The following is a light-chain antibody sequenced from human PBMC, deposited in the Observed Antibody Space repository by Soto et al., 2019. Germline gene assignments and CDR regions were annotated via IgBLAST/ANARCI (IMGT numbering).Light chain of an antibody. Sequence: DIPMTQSPSTLSASVGDRVTITCRASQSISNWLAWYQQKPGKAPKLLIYRASSLESGVPSRFSSCGSGTEVTLTISSLQPDDFATYYCQQYNSYSPRLTFGGGTKVETK. CDR2: RAS. CDR1: QSISNW. J-gene: IGKJ4*01. V-gene: IGKV1-5*03. CDR3: QQYNSYSPRLT.